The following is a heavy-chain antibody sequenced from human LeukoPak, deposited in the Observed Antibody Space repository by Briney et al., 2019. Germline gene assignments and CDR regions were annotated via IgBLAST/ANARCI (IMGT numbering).Heavy chain of an antibody. CDR1: GGSISSYY. CDR3: AREGLYGDYVWSLDY. D-gene: IGHD4-17*01. CDR2: IYYSGST. V-gene: IGHV4-59*01. J-gene: IGHJ4*02. Sequence: SESLSLTCTVSGGSISSYYWSWIRQPPGKGLEWIGYIYYSGSTNYNPSLKSRVTISVDTSKNQFSLKLSSVTAADTAVYYCAREGLYGDYVWSLDYWGQGTLVTVSS.